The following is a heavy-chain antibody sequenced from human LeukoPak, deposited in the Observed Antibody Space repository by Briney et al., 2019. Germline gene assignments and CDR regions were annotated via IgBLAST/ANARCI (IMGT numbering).Heavy chain of an antibody. CDR3: ARDTGSYYYDSSGYSQFGY. Sequence: ASVKVSCKASGGTFSSYAISWVRQAPGQGLEWMGRIIPILGIANYAQKFQGRVTITADKSTSTAYMELSSLRSDDTAVYYCARDTGSYYYDSSGYSQFGYWGQGTLVTVSS. CDR2: IIPILGIA. J-gene: IGHJ4*02. CDR1: GGTFSSYA. D-gene: IGHD3-22*01. V-gene: IGHV1-69*04.